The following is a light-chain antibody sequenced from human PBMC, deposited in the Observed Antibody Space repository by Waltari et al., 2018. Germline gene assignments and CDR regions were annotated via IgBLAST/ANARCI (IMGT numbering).Light chain of an antibody. Sequence: DIVMTQSPDSLAVSLGERATINCKSSQSVLYSSNNKNYLAWYQQKPGQPPKLLIYWASTQESGVPDRFSGSGSGTDFTLTISSLQAEDVAVYYCQQYYSTPPITFGGGTKVEIK. J-gene: IGKJ4*01. CDR2: WAS. CDR3: QQYYSTPPIT. CDR1: QSVLYSSNNKNY. V-gene: IGKV4-1*01.